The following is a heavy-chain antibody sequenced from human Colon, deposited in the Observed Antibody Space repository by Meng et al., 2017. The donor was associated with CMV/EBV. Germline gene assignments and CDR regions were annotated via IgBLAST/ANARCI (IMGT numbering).Heavy chain of an antibody. D-gene: IGHD5-18*01. Sequence: GESLKISCAASGFTVNTFAMAWVRQAPGRGLEWVANINEGGSETSYLASVRGRFTISRDNARGSLFLQMKSLRAEDTAIYYCARTTWIQVLDFWGQGALVTVSS. V-gene: IGHV3-7*01. CDR2: INEGGSET. J-gene: IGHJ4*02. CDR3: ARTTWIQVLDF. CDR1: GFTVNTFA.